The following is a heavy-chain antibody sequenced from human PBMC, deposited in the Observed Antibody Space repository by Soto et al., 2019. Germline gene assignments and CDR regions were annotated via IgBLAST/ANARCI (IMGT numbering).Heavy chain of an antibody. CDR3: ASEPNYFDY. Sequence: QVQLVQSGAEVKKPGASVKVSCKASGYTFTSYGISWVRQAPGQGLEWMGWISAYNGNTKYAQKLQGRVTMTTDTSTSTDYMELMSLSSDDTAVSYCASEPNYFDYCGQGTLVTVSS. CDR2: ISAYNGNT. V-gene: IGHV1-18*01. J-gene: IGHJ4*02. CDR1: GYTFTSYG.